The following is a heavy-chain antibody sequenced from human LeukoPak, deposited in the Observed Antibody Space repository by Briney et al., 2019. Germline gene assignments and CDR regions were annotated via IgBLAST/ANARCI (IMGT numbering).Heavy chain of an antibody. Sequence: GGSLRLSCAASGFVFSTYAMNWVRQAPGKGLEWVGRIKSKADGGTTDYAAPVKGRFTISRDDSKNTLYLQINSLKTEDTAVYYCTTESPHFDYWGQGTLVTVSS. CDR3: TTESPHFDY. CDR1: GFVFSTYA. CDR2: IKSKADGGTT. V-gene: IGHV3-15*01. J-gene: IGHJ4*02.